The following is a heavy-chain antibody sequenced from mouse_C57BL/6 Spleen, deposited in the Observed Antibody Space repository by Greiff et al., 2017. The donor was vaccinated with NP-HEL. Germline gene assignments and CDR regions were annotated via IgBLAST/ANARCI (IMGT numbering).Heavy chain of an antibody. CDR3: ARSPLLKAMDY. V-gene: IGHV1-26*01. J-gene: IGHJ4*01. D-gene: IGHD1-3*01. Sequence: EVQLQQSGPELVKPGASVKISCKASGYTFTDYYMNWVKQSHGKSLEWIGDINPNNGGTSYNQKFKGKATLTVDKSSSTAYMELRSLTSEDSAVYYCARSPLLKAMDYWGQGTSVTVSS. CDR1: GYTFTDYY. CDR2: INPNNGGT.